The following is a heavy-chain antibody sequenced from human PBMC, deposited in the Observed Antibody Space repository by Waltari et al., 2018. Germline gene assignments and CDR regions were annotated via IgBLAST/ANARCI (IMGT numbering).Heavy chain of an antibody. D-gene: IGHD6-19*01. V-gene: IGHV3-74*03. Sequence: VQLVESGGGLVQPGGSLRLSCAASGFNVSDYWMHWVRQAPGKGLVWVSRIDSGGTSTTYADSVKGRFTISRDNAKNTLYLQMNSLRAEDTAVYYCARVSYSSGWFGNWGQGTLVTVSS. CDR2: IDSGGTST. CDR1: GFNVSDYW. J-gene: IGHJ4*02. CDR3: ARVSYSSGWFGN.